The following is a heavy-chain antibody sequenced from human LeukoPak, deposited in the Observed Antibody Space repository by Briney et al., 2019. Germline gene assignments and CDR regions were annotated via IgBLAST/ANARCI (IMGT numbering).Heavy chain of an antibody. D-gene: IGHD2-2*02. CDR3: ARGIVVVPAAIPVRPSYYFDY. V-gene: IGHV3-30*03. CDR2: ISYDGSNK. J-gene: IGHJ4*02. Sequence: GGSLRLSCAASGFTFSSYGMHWVRQAPGKGLEWVAVISYDGSNKYFADSVKGRFTISRDNSKNTLYLQMNSLRAEDTAVYYCARGIVVVPAAIPVRPSYYFDYWGQGTLVTVSS. CDR1: GFTFSSYG.